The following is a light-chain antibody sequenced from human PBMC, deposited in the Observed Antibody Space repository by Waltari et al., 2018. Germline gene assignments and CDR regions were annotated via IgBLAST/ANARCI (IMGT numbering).Light chain of an antibody. J-gene: IGLJ3*02. CDR3: CSYTTSGTLV. CDR2: DVF. V-gene: IGLV2-14*03. Sequence: WYQQHPGTAPKVLIYDVFKRPSGVSYRFSGSKSGNTASLTISGLQAEDESDYFCCSYTTSGTLVFGGGTRLIVL.